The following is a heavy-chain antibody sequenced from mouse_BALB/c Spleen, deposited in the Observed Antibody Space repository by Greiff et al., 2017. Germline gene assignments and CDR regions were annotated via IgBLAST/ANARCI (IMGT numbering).Heavy chain of an antibody. CDR3: ARWTNRYFDV. J-gene: IGHJ1*01. CDR1: GYTFTSYW. Sequence: VQLQQSGAELAKPGASVKMSCKASGYTFTSYWMHWVKQRPGQGLEWIGYINPSTGYTEYNQKFKDKATLTADKSSSTAYMQLSSLTSEDSAVYYCARWTNRYFDVWGAGTTVTVSS. D-gene: IGHD6-1*01. CDR2: INPSTGYT. V-gene: IGHV1-7*01.